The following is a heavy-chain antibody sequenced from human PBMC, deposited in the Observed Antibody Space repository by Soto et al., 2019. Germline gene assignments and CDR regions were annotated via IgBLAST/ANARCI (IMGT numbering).Heavy chain of an antibody. CDR2: IYSGGST. CDR1: GFTVSSNY. V-gene: IGHV3-53*02. Sequence: EVQLVETGGGLIQPGGSLRLSCAASGFTVSSNYMSWVRQAPGKGLEWVSVIYSGGSTYYADSVKGRFTISRDNPKKQLYLQMNSLSAEDTAVYYCAREQGVSSSWYSLAFDIWGQGTMVPGSS. CDR3: AREQGVSSSWYSLAFDI. D-gene: IGHD6-13*01. J-gene: IGHJ3*02.